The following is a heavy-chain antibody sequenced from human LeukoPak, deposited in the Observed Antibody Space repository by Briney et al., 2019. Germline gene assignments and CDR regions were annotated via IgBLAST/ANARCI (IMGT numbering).Heavy chain of an antibody. V-gene: IGHV4-39*01. Sequence: PSETLSLTCTVSGGSISNSGYFWGWIRQPPGKGLEWVGSIFYSGDTYYNPSLKSRVTISVATSKNQFSLKLSSVTAADTAVYYCARHHRYSSFPWYMDVWGKGTTVTVSS. CDR2: IFYSGDT. D-gene: IGHD6-13*01. J-gene: IGHJ6*03. CDR1: GGSISNSGYF. CDR3: ARHHRYSSFPWYMDV.